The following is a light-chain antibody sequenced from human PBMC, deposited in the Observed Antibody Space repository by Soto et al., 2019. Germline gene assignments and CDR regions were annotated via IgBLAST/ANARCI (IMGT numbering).Light chain of an antibody. Sequence: QSVLTQSSSASASLGSSVKLTCTLSSGHSSYIIAWHQQQPGKAPRYLMKLEGSGSYNKGSGVPDRFSGSSSGADRYLTIANLQFEDEADYYCETWDSNTHVFGTVTKLTVL. V-gene: IGLV4-60*02. CDR1: SGHSSYI. CDR2: LEGSGSY. J-gene: IGLJ1*01. CDR3: ETWDSNTHV.